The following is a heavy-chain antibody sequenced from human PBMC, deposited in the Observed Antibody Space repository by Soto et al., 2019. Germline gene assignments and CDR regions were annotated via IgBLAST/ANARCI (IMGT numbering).Heavy chain of an antibody. J-gene: IGHJ6*02. CDR1: GYNFTRFG. D-gene: IGHD1-26*01. CDR2: ISTYNGNT. V-gene: IGHV1-18*01. CDR3: ARLYIVGTTMSYGMDV. Sequence: QAHLVQSGAEVKKPGASVQVSCKSSGYNFTRFGISWVRQAPGQGLEWMGWISTYNGNTNYAQRLQGRVTMTTDTSTNTAYMELRSLRSDDTAVYYCARLYIVGTTMSYGMDVWAKGLRSPSP.